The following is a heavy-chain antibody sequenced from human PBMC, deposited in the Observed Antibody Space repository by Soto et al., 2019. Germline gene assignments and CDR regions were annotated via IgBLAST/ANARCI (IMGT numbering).Heavy chain of an antibody. J-gene: IGHJ4*02. CDR2: ISYDGGNK. V-gene: IGHV3-30-3*01. CDR1: NFVFSVYS. CDR3: ARDKDQYDVWGGTLDS. D-gene: IGHD3-3*01. Sequence: QLVESGGGVVQPERSLKLSCTASNFVFSVYSLHWVRQAPGKGLEWVALISYDGGNKYYADSVKGRFTISRDNSKNTLDLQMNSLRREDTAVYYCARDKDQYDVWGGTLDSWGQGTLVTVSS.